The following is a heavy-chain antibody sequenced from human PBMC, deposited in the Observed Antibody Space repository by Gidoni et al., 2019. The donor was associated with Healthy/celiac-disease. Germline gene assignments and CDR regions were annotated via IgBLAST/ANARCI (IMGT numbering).Heavy chain of an antibody. CDR3: ARDQPYYGVLGYFDY. CDR1: GFTFSSYG. J-gene: IGHJ4*02. D-gene: IGHD3-10*01. Sequence: QVQLVESGGGVVQPGRSLRLPCAASGFTFSSYGMHLVRQAPGKGLVWVAVIWYDGSNKYYADSVKGRFTISRDNSKNTLYLQMNSLRAEDTAVYYCARDQPYYGVLGYFDYWGQGTLVTVSS. CDR2: IWYDGSNK. V-gene: IGHV3-33*01.